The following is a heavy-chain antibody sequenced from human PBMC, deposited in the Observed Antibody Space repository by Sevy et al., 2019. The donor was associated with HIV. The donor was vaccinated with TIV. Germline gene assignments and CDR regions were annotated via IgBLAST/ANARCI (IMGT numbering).Heavy chain of an antibody. CDR1: GFTFDDFA. V-gene: IGHV3-9*01. CDR2: INWDSGRM. D-gene: IGHD6-13*01. J-gene: IGHJ2*01. Sequence: GGSLRLSCAASGFTFDDFAMHWVRQSPGKGLEWVSGINWDSGRMEYADSVKGRFTISRDKAKNSLYLQMNSLRNEDTAFYYCAKDRAASGPGWYFDLWGRGTLVTVSS. CDR3: AKDRAASGPGWYFDL.